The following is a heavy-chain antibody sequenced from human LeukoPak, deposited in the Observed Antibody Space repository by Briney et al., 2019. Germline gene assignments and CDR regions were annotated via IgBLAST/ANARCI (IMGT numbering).Heavy chain of an antibody. CDR1: GFFFSDYY. D-gene: IGHD6-19*01. V-gene: IGHV3-11*06. CDR3: VNQISGWVY. Sequence: PGGSLRLSCAASGFFFSDYYMTWIRQAPGKGLEWISYITSTSTFTNYADSVKGRFTISRDNSKNTLYLQMSSLRAEDTAVYYCVNQISGWVYWGQGTLVTVSS. J-gene: IGHJ4*02. CDR2: ITSTSTFT.